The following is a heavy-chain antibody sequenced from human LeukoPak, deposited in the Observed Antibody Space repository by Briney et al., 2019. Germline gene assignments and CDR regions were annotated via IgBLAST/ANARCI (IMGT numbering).Heavy chain of an antibody. Sequence: ASVKVSCKASGYTFTSYGISWVRQAPGQGLEWMGWISAYNGNTNYAQKFQGRVTMTTDTSTSTAYMELRSLRSDDTAVYYCARDLFPAYYDSSGYPNDYWGQGTLVTVSS. J-gene: IGHJ4*02. CDR1: GYTFTSYG. V-gene: IGHV1-18*01. CDR3: ARDLFPAYYDSSGYPNDY. D-gene: IGHD3-22*01. CDR2: ISAYNGNT.